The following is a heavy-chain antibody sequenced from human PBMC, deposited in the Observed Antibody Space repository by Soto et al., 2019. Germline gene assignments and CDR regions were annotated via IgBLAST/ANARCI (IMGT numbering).Heavy chain of an antibody. CDR3: ARARAIFGVVIISDGMDV. CDR2: IYYSGST. CDR1: GGSISSGGYS. J-gene: IGHJ6*02. Sequence: SETLSLTCAVSGGSISSGGYSWSWIRQPPGKGLEWIGYIYYSGSTNYNPSLKSRVTISVDTSKNQFSLKLSSVTAADTAVYYCARARAIFGVVIISDGMDVWGQGTTVTVSS. D-gene: IGHD3-3*01. V-gene: IGHV4-61*08.